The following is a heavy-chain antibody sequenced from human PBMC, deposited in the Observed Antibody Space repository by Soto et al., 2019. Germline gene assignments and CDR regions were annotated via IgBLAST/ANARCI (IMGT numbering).Heavy chain of an antibody. CDR2: IIPIFGTA. V-gene: IGHV1-69*13. J-gene: IGHJ6*02. CDR1: GGTFSSYA. Sequence: SVKVSCKASGGTFSSYAISWVRQAPGQGLEWMGGIIPIFGTANYAQKFQGRVTITADESTSTAYMELSSLRSEDTAVYYCARRGYSSSWYYYYYYGMYVWGQGTTVTVSS. D-gene: IGHD6-13*01. CDR3: ARRGYSSSWYYYYYYGMYV.